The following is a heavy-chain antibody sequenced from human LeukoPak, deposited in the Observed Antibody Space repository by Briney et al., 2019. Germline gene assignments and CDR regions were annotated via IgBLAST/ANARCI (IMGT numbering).Heavy chain of an antibody. Sequence: PSETLSLTCTVSAGSISGYYWSWIRQPAGKGLEWIGRISTSGSTNYNPSLKSRVTMSVDTSKNQFSLKLISVTAADTAVYYCARDPTYYYYMDVWGKGTTVTVSS. V-gene: IGHV4-4*07. CDR3: ARDPTYYYYMDV. CDR2: ISTSGST. CDR1: AGSISGYY. J-gene: IGHJ6*03.